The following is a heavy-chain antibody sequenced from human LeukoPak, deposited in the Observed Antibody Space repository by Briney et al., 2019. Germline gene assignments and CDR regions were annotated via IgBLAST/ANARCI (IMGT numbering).Heavy chain of an antibody. CDR1: GISLSSYT. Sequence: KPGGSLRLSCAASGISLSSYTMNWVRQAPGKGLEWVSSISSSSTYIYYADSVKGRFTMSRDNAKNSLYLQMNSLRAEDTAVYYCARTYGSGSYFDYWGQGTLVTVSS. J-gene: IGHJ4*02. V-gene: IGHV3-21*01. CDR2: ISSSSTYI. D-gene: IGHD3-10*01. CDR3: ARTYGSGSYFDY.